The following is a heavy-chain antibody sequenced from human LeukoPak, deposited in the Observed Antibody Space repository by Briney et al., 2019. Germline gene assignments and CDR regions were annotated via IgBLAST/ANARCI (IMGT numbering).Heavy chain of an antibody. CDR1: GGSISSYY. D-gene: IGHD3-3*01. CDR3: ARDAKRKALYYDFWSGYLYWYFDL. J-gene: IGHJ2*01. CDR2: IYTSGST. V-gene: IGHV4-4*07. Sequence: SETLSLTCTVSGGSISSYYWSWIRQPAGKGLEWIGRIYTSGSTNYNPSLKSRVTMSVDTSKNQFSLKLSSVTAADTAVYYCARDAKRKALYYDFWSGYLYWYFDLWGRGTLVTVSS.